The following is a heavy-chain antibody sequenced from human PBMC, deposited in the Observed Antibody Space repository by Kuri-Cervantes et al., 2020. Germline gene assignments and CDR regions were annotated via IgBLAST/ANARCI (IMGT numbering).Heavy chain of an antibody. CDR2: IYYSGST. CDR1: GGSFSGYY. J-gene: IGHJ5*02. D-gene: IGHD5-18*01. V-gene: IGHV4-59*12. CDR3: ARAGIQLNWFDP. Sequence: SETLSLTCAVYGGSFSGYYWSWIRQPPGKGLEWIGYIYYSGSTNYNASLKSRVTISVDTSKNQFSLKLSSVTAADTAVYYCARAGIQLNWFDPWGQGTLVTVSS.